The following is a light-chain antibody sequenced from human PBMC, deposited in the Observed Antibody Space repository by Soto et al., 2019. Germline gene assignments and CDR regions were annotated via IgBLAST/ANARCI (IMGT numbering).Light chain of an antibody. J-gene: IGKJ5*01. V-gene: IGKV3-20*01. CDR1: QSVSNTY. Sequence: VLTQSPGTLSLSPGERATLSCRTSQSVSNTYVAWYQQKPGQAPRLLIYDTSSRVTGIPDRFSGSGSGTDFTLTISRLETEDFAVFYCQQYGTLEIRFGQGRLLE. CDR2: DTS. CDR3: QQYGTLEIR.